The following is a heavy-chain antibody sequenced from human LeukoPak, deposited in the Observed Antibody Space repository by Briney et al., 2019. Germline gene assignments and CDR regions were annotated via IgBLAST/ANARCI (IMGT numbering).Heavy chain of an antibody. CDR3: GGLELRGNYYYYYMDV. Sequence: KPSETLSLTCTVSGGSISSSSYYWGWIRQPPGKGLEWIGRIYTSGSTNYNPSLKSRVTMSVDTSKNQFSLKLSSVTAADTAVYYCGGLELRGNYYYYYMDVWGKGTTVTVSS. V-gene: IGHV4-39*07. CDR1: GGSISSSSYY. J-gene: IGHJ6*03. CDR2: IYTSGST. D-gene: IGHD1-7*01.